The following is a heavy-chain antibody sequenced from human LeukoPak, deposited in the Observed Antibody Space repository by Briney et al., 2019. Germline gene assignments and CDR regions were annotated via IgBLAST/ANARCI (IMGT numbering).Heavy chain of an antibody. Sequence: SQTLSLTCAISGDTVSGNSVAWNWIRQSPSRGLEWLGRTYYRSKWYNDYAVSVKSRITIKPDTSRNQFSLQLNSLTPDDTAVYYCARGWGSRSYTDAFDMWGQGTMVTVSS. CDR2: TYYRSKWYN. V-gene: IGHV6-1*01. D-gene: IGHD1-26*01. J-gene: IGHJ3*02. CDR1: GDTVSGNSVA. CDR3: ARGWGSRSYTDAFDM.